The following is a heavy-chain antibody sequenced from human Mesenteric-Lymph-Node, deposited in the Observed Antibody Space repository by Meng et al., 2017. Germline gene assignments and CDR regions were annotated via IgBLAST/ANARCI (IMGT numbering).Heavy chain of an antibody. Sequence: GESLKISCTASGFTFGDYAMSWFRQAPGKGLEWVGFIRSKAYGGTTEYAASVKGRFTISRDDSKSIAYLQMNSLKTEDTAVYYCTREGYYYDSSGYYRPFDYWGQGTLVTVSS. V-gene: IGHV3-49*03. CDR3: TREGYYYDSSGYYRPFDY. J-gene: IGHJ4*02. D-gene: IGHD3-22*01. CDR1: GFTFGDYA. CDR2: IRSKAYGGTT.